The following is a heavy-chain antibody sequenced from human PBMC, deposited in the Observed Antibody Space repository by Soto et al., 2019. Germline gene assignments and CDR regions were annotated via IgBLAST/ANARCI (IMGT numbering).Heavy chain of an antibody. Sequence: ASVKVSCKASGYSFTSYGISWVRQAPGQGLEWMGWISAYNGNTNYAQKLQGRVTMTTDTSTSTAYMELRSLRSDDTAVYYCARDRGRIAAAGNYNWFDPWGQGTLVTVSS. CDR1: GYSFTSYG. CDR3: ARDRGRIAAAGNYNWFDP. V-gene: IGHV1-18*01. J-gene: IGHJ5*02. D-gene: IGHD6-13*01. CDR2: ISAYNGNT.